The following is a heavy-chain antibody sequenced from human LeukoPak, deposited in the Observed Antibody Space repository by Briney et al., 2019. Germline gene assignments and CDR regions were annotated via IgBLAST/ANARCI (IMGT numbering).Heavy chain of an antibody. CDR2: VYYGGNT. CDR3: ARGYRDFYYYLDV. V-gene: IGHV4-59*01. D-gene: IGHD4-11*01. Sequence: SETLSLTCTVSGGSIGSYYWSWIRQPPGKGLEWIGYVYYGGNTEKNPSLKSRATISADTSMNQFSLNLSSATAADTAVYYCARGYRDFYYYLDVWGKGTTVTVSS. J-gene: IGHJ6*03. CDR1: GGSIGSYY.